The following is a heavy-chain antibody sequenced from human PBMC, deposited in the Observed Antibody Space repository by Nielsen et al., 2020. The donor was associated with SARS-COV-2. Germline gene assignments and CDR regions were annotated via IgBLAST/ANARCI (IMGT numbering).Heavy chain of an antibody. J-gene: IGHJ4*02. Sequence: GGSLRLSCAASGFTFSSYGMHWVRQAPGKGLEWVAVISYDGSNKYYADSVKGRFTISRDNSKNTLYLQMNSLRAEDTAGYYCAKIDTGYWGQGTLVTVSS. CDR1: GFTFSSYG. CDR2: ISYDGSNK. V-gene: IGHV3-30*18. D-gene: IGHD2-8*02. CDR3: AKIDTGY.